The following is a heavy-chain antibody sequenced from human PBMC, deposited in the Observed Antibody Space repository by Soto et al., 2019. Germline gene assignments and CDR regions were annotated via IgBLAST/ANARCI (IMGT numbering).Heavy chain of an antibody. Sequence: SVKVSCKASGGTFSSYAISWVRQAPGQGLEWMGGIIPIFGTANYAQKFQGRVTITADKSTSTAYMELSSLRSEDTAVYYCARPNCSGGSCYNYYYYGMDVWGQGTTVTVSS. CDR1: GGTFSSYA. CDR3: ARPNCSGGSCYNYYYYGMDV. CDR2: IIPIFGTA. D-gene: IGHD2-15*01. J-gene: IGHJ6*02. V-gene: IGHV1-69*06.